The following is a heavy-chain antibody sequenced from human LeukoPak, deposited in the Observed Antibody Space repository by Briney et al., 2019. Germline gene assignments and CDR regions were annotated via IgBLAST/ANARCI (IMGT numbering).Heavy chain of an antibody. Sequence: ASVRVSCKASVYTLTSYGISWVRQAPGQGLEWMGWISAYNGNTNYAQKLQGRVTMTTDTCTSTAYMELRRLRSDDTAVYFCARVQEWELLPPDYWGQGTLVTVSS. CDR3: ARVQEWELLPPDY. CDR2: ISAYNGNT. CDR1: VYTLTSYG. V-gene: IGHV1-18*01. J-gene: IGHJ4*02. D-gene: IGHD1-26*01.